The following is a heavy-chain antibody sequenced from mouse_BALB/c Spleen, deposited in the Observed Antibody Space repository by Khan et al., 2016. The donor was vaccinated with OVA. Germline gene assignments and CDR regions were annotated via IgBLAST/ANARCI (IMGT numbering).Heavy chain of an antibody. CDR1: GFLLRASGVS. CDR3: DRGPRGTSTEYLYTH. V-gene: IGHV8-12*01. Sequence: QVPLKESGPGILQPSQTLTLTCSFSGFLLRASGVSVSWIRQPSGKGLGWLAHFYWDDDKRYNPSLKSRLTISKDTSRNQVFLKITSVDTADTATYSRDRGPRGTSTEYLYTHWGRGTLVPLSA. J-gene: IGHJ3*01. D-gene: IGHD3-3*01. CDR2: FYWDDDK.